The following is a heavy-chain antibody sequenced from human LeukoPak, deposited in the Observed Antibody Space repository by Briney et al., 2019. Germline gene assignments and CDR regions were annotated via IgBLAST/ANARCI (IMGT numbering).Heavy chain of an antibody. CDR1: GGSISSYY. V-gene: IGHV4-59*01. D-gene: IGHD4-17*01. CDR3: ARDRDGDYAGYYYYYMDV. Sequence: SETLSLTCTVSGGSISSYYWSWIRQPPGKGLEWIGYIYYSGSTNYNPSLKSRVTISVDTSKNQFSLKLSSVTAADTAVYYCARDRDGDYAGYYYYYMDVWGKGTTVTVSS. CDR2: IYYSGST. J-gene: IGHJ6*03.